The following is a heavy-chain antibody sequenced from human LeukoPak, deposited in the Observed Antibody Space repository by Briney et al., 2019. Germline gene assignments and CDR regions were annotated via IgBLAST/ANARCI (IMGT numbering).Heavy chain of an antibody. CDR3: ARQGGSSSLPLDLDR. D-gene: IGHD6-6*01. V-gene: IGHV4-59*08. Sequence: SETLSLTCTVSGGSMTNLFWSWIRQPSGKRPEWIGYIHYSGSTNYNPSLKGRVTMSLDTSKNQFSLKVSSVTAADTAVYYCARQGGSSSLPLDLDRWGQGILVTVSS. J-gene: IGHJ5*02. CDR1: GGSMTNLF. CDR2: IHYSGST.